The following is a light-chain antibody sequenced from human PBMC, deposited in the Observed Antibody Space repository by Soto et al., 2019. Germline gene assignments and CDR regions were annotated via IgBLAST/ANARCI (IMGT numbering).Light chain of an antibody. CDR3: QQYNNWPLT. V-gene: IGKV1-6*01. CDR1: QGIRSE. CDR2: TAS. J-gene: IGKJ5*01. Sequence: AIPLPQSPSSLSASVGDRVTITCRASQGIRSELGWYQQKPGKAPNLLIYTASTLQSGVPSRFSGSGSGTDFTLTISSLQSEDFAVYYCQQYNNWPLTFGQGTRLE.